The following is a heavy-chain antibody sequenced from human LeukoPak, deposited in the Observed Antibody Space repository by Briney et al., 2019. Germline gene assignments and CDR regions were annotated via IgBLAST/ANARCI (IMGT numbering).Heavy chain of an antibody. Sequence: GESLKISCKGSGYSFTSYWIGWVRQMPGKGLEWKGLLYPGDSDTRYSPSFQGQVTISADKSISTAYLQWSSLKASDTAMYYCARRYCSGGSCYSGGFWFDPWGQGTLVTVSS. CDR3: ARRYCSGGSCYSGGFWFDP. D-gene: IGHD2-15*01. J-gene: IGHJ5*02. CDR1: GYSFTSYW. CDR2: LYPGDSDT. V-gene: IGHV5-51*01.